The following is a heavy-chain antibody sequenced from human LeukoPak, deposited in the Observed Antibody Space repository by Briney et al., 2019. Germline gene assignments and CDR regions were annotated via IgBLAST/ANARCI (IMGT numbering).Heavy chain of an antibody. Sequence: ASVKVSCKASGYTFTSYYMHWVRQAPGQGLEWMGWISAYNGNTNYAQKLQGRVTMTTDTSTSTAYMELRSLRSDDTAVYYCARARGRGWLDYWGQGTLVTVSS. J-gene: IGHJ4*02. CDR1: GYTFTSYY. D-gene: IGHD6-19*01. CDR3: ARARGRGWLDY. CDR2: ISAYNGNT. V-gene: IGHV1-18*04.